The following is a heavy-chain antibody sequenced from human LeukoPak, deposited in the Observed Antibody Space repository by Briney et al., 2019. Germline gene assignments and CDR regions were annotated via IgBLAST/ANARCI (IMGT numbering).Heavy chain of an antibody. CDR3: ARSLYYDSSGYHYGMDV. V-gene: IGHV1-69*13. D-gene: IGHD3-22*01. Sequence: ASVKVSCKASGGTFSSYAISWVRQAPGQGLEWMGGIIPIFGTASYAQKFQGRVTITADESTSTAYMELSSLRSEDTAVYYCARSLYYDSSGYHYGMDVWGQGTTVTVSS. CDR2: IIPIFGTA. J-gene: IGHJ6*02. CDR1: GGTFSSYA.